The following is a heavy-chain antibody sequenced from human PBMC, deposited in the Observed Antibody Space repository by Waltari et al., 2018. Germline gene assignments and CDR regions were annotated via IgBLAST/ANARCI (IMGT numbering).Heavy chain of an antibody. V-gene: IGHV4-39*01. J-gene: IGHJ4*02. CDR3: ARLDSRSGSYYFDY. CDR2: FYYSGST. Sequence: QLQLQESVPGLVKPSETLSLACTVSGGSIGSSHYYWGWIRQPPGKGLEWIGNFYYSGSTYYNPSLKSRVTIYIDTSKNQFSLKLSSVTAADTAVYFCARLDSRSGSYYFDYWGQGTLVTVSS. CDR1: GGSIGSSHYY. D-gene: IGHD1-26*01.